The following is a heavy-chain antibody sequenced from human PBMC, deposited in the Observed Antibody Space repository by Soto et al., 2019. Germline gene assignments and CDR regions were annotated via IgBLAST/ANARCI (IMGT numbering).Heavy chain of an antibody. CDR2: VYDSGST. D-gene: IGHD6-13*01. CDR1: AGSISGYF. Sequence: SETLSLTCIVSAGSISGYFWSWIRQPPGKGLEWIAFVYDSGSTNYNPSLKSRVTASVDTSNNQFSLKLISVTTADTAVYYCARGWSSSWPYWGQGTLVTVSS. J-gene: IGHJ4*02. V-gene: IGHV4-59*03. CDR3: ARGWSSSWPY.